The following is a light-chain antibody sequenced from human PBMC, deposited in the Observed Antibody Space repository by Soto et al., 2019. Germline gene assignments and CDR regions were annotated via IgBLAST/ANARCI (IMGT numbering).Light chain of an antibody. CDR1: SSNIEDNA. V-gene: IGLV1-36*01. Sequence: QSVLTQPPSVSGAPRQRVTISCSGSSSNIEDNAVNWYQQLPGKTPKLLIYYDDLLPSGVSDRFSGSKSGTSASLAISGLQSEDDADYYCAAWDDSLGVYVFGSGTKLTVL. CDR3: AAWDDSLGVYV. CDR2: YDD. J-gene: IGLJ1*01.